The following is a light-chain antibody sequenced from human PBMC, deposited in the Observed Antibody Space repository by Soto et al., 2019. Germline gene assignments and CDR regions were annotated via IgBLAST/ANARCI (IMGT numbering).Light chain of an antibody. Sequence: QSALTQPASVSGSPGQSITISCTGTSSDVGGYDYVSWYQHHPGKVPKLMIYEVSNRPSGVSNRFSGSKSGNTASLTISGLQAEDEADYYCCSYTSISTLMFGGGTKLTVL. V-gene: IGLV2-14*01. J-gene: IGLJ3*02. CDR1: SSDVGGYDY. CDR2: EVS. CDR3: CSYTSISTLM.